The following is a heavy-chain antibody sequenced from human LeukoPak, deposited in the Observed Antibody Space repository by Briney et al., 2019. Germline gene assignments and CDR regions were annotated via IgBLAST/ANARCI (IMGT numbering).Heavy chain of an antibody. Sequence: GASVKVSCTASGYTFTGYYMHWVRQAPGQGLEWMGWINPNSGGTNYAQKFQGRVTMTRDTSISTAYMELSRLRSDDTAIYYCARDGPHGAATGPPPYYYYMDVWGKGTTVTVSS. J-gene: IGHJ6*03. V-gene: IGHV1-2*02. CDR3: ARDGPHGAATGPPPYYYYMDV. D-gene: IGHD6-13*01. CDR1: GYTFTGYY. CDR2: INPNSGGT.